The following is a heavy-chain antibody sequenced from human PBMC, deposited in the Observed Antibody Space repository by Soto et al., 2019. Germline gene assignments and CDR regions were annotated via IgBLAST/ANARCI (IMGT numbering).Heavy chain of an antibody. J-gene: IGHJ4*02. V-gene: IGHV3-30*03. Sequence: GGSLRLSCAPSGFTFSGFGMFWVRQAPGKGLEWVSFISYDGTKTYYADSVKGRFTISRDNPKSTLFLQMDSLRVDDTAVYYCAREGRWLQPPDYWGQGTLVTVSS. CDR2: ISYDGTKT. CDR3: AREGRWLQPPDY. D-gene: IGHD5-12*01. CDR1: GFTFSGFG.